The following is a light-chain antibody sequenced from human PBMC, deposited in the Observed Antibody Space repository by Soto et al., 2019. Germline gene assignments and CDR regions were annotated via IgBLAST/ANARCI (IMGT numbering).Light chain of an antibody. V-gene: IGLV2-14*01. J-gene: IGLJ2*01. CDR2: EVA. Sequence: QSALTQPASVSGSPGQPITISCTGTSSDVGRFNYVSWYQQYPGKAPKLMIYEVANRPSGVSNRFSGSKSGNTASLTISGLQAEDEADYYCTSYTTSSTLVVFGGGTKLTVL. CDR3: TSYTTSSTLVV. CDR1: SSDVGRFNY.